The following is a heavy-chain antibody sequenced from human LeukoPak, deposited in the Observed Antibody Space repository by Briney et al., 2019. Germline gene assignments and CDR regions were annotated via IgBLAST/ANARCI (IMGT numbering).Heavy chain of an antibody. CDR3: ARVTDWNDLDY. D-gene: IGHD1-1*01. CDR1: GGSIGSYY. V-gene: IGHV4-59*01. CDR2: IYYSGDT. J-gene: IGHJ4*02. Sequence: SATLSLTCTVSGGSIGSYYWTWIRQPPGKGLGWIGYIYYSGDTSYNPSLKSRVTISIDTSKNQLSLQLTSVTAADTAVYYCARVTDWNDLDYWGPGTLVTVSS.